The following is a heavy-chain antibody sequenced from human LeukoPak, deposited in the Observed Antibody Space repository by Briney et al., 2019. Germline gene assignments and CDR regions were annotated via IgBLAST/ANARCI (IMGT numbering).Heavy chain of an antibody. D-gene: IGHD3-10*01. J-gene: IGHJ4*02. V-gene: IGHV3-64D*08. CDR1: GFTFSTNS. Sequence: GGSLRLSCSASGFTFSTNSMHWVRQAPGKGLEFVSAITSNGGSTYYADSVKGRFTISRDNSKNTLYLQMSSLRVEDTAVYYCVKDSSSGSYFDYWGQGTLVTVSS. CDR2: ITSNGGST. CDR3: VKDSSSGSYFDY.